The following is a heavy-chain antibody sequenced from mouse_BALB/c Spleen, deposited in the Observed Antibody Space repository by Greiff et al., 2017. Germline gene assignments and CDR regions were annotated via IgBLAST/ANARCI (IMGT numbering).Heavy chain of an antibody. CDR3: ARGGYSWYFDV. D-gene: IGHD2-3*01. CDR1: GFNIKDTY. CDR2: IDPANGNT. J-gene: IGHJ1*01. V-gene: IGHV14-3*02. Sequence: VQLKQSGAELVKPGASVKLSCTASGFNIKDTYMHWVKQRPEQGLEWIGRIDPANGNTKYDPKFQGKATITADTSSNTAYLQLSSLTSEDTAVYYCARGGYSWYFDVWGAGTTVTVSS.